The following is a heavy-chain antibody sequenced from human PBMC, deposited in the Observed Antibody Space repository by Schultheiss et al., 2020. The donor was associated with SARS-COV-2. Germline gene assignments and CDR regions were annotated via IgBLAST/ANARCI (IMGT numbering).Heavy chain of an antibody. J-gene: IGHJ4*02. CDR1: GFTFSSYA. D-gene: IGHD6-19*01. V-gene: IGHV3-30-3*01. CDR3: ARDLILGAVAGTWCDY. CDR2: ISYDGSNK. Sequence: GSLRLSCAASGFTFSSYAMHWVRQAPGKGLEWVAVISYDGSNKYYADSVKGRFTISRDNSKNTLYLQMNSLRAEDTAVYYCARDLILGAVAGTWCDYWGQGTLVTVSS.